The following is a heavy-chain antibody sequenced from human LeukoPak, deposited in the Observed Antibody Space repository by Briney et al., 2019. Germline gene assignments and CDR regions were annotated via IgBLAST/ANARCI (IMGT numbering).Heavy chain of an antibody. CDR3: ARDQLSGSSESDY. CDR1: GFTFSSYG. CDR2: ISRSGSSI. V-gene: IGHV3-48*04. D-gene: IGHD3-22*01. J-gene: IGHJ4*02. Sequence: GGSLRLSCAASGFTFSSYGMNWIRQAPGKGLEWVSYISRSGSSIYYADSVKGRFTISRDNAKNSLYLQMNSLTAEDTAVYYCARDQLSGSSESDYWGQGTLVTVSS.